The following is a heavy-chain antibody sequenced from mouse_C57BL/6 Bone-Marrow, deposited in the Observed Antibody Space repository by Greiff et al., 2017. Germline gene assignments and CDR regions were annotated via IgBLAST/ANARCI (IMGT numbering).Heavy chain of an antibody. Sequence: VQLQQSGAELVRPGASVKLSCTASGFNIKDDYMHWVKQRPEQGLEWIGWIDPENGDTEDASKFQGKATITADTSSNTAYLQLSSLTSEDTAVYYCTTSTTVVPYAMDYWGQGTSVTVSS. J-gene: IGHJ4*01. CDR1: GFNIKDDY. CDR2: IDPENGDT. CDR3: TTSTTVVPYAMDY. D-gene: IGHD1-1*01. V-gene: IGHV14-4*01.